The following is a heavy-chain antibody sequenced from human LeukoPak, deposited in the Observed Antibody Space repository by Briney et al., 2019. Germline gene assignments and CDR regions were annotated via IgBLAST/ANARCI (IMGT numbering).Heavy chain of an antibody. J-gene: IGHJ4*02. CDR2: INQGGSDK. D-gene: IGHD1-14*01. Sequence: QPGGSLGLSCAASGFTFSGHWMSWVRQAPGKGLEWVANINQGGSDKYYVDSVKGRFTISRDNANNLPYLQMNSLRGEDTAVYYCTRDRSRAEDDWGQGTLVTVSS. CDR1: GFTFSGHW. CDR3: TRDRSRAEDD. V-gene: IGHV3-7*01.